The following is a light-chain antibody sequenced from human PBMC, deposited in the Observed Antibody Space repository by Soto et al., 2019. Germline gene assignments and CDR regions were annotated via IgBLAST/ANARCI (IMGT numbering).Light chain of an antibody. CDR3: TSFTTSNPFV. J-gene: IGLJ1*01. CDR2: DVS. V-gene: IGLV2-14*03. CDR1: SNDVGHFNY. Sequence: QSVLAQPASVSGSPGQSITISCTGTSNDVGHFNYVSWFQQHPGKAPKLLIFDVSNWPSGVSDRFSGSKSGNTASLTISGLQPEDEADYYCTSFTTSNPFVFGSGTKLTVL.